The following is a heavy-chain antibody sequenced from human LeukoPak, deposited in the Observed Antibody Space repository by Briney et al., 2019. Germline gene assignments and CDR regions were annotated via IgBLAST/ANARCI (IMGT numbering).Heavy chain of an antibody. J-gene: IGHJ6*03. Sequence: PSETLSLTCSVSGGSISSSSYYWGWIRQPPGKGLEWIGTIYYNGDTYYNPSLKSRVTVSIDTSKNQFSLKLSSVTVADTAVYYCARDSHYSTSSPYYYYYTNVWGEGTTVIVSS. D-gene: IGHD6-6*01. CDR1: GGSISSSSYY. V-gene: IGHV4-39*07. CDR2: IYYNGDT. CDR3: ARDSHYSTSSPYYYYYTNV.